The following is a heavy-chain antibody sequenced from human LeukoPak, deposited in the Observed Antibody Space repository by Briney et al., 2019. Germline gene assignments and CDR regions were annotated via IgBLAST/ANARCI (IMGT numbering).Heavy chain of an antibody. Sequence: ASVKVSCKASGYTSTSYDINWVRQATGQGLEWMGWMNPNSGNTGYAQKFQGRVTMTRNTSISTAYMELSSLRSEDTAVYYCARALGATHSLWYWGQGTLVTVSS. CDR2: MNPNSGNT. J-gene: IGHJ4*02. CDR3: ARALGATHSLWY. V-gene: IGHV1-8*01. D-gene: IGHD1-26*01. CDR1: GYTSTSYD.